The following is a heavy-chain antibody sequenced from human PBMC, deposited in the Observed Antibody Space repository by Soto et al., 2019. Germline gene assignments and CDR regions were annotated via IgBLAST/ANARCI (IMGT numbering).Heavy chain of an antibody. CDR2: ISYDGSNK. CDR3: ARSPSITMVRDAFDI. D-gene: IGHD3-10*01. Sequence: QVQLVESGGGVVQPGRSLRLSCAASGFTFSSYAMHWVRQPPGKGLEWVAVISYDGSNKYYADSVKGRFTISRDNSKNTLYLQMNSLRAEDTAVYYCARSPSITMVRDAFDIWGQGTMVTVSS. J-gene: IGHJ3*02. V-gene: IGHV3-30-3*01. CDR1: GFTFSSYA.